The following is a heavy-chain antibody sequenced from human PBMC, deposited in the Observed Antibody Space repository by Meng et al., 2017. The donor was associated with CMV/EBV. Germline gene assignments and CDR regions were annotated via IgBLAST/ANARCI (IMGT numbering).Heavy chain of an antibody. CDR2: IRAYNGNT. J-gene: IGHJ2*01. CDR1: GYTFTSYG. D-gene: IGHD3-10*01. V-gene: IGHV1-18*01. CDR3: ARDPLFGGGGRFDL. Sequence: GLSGGDVKTPGAPVKVSCKPSGYTFTSYGTSWVRQATGQGLEWMGWIRAYNGNTNYAQKLQGRVTMTTDTSTSTAYMELRSLRSDDTAVYYCARDPLFGGGGRFDLWGRGTLVTVSS.